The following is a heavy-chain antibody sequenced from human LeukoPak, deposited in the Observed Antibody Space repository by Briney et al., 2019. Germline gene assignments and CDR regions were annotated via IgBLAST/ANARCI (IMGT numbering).Heavy chain of an antibody. Sequence: KSSETLSLTCAVYGGSFSGYYWSWIRQPPGKGLEWIGEINHSGSTNYNPSLKSRVTISVDTSKNQFSLKLSSVTAADTAVYYCARGLRAVAGNYFDYWGQGTLVTVSS. CDR2: INHSGST. J-gene: IGHJ4*02. CDR3: ARGLRAVAGNYFDY. V-gene: IGHV4-34*01. CDR1: GGSFSGYY. D-gene: IGHD6-19*01.